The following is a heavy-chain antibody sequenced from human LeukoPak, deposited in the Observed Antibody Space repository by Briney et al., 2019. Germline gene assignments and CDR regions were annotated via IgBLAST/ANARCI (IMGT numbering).Heavy chain of an antibody. V-gene: IGHV3-23*01. CDR3: AKLRHFDSRAYYSFAY. CDR2: ISGSGDNT. Sequence: GGSLRLSCAASGFTFDSYAMSWVRQAPGKGLEWVSAISGSGDNTYYADSVKGRFTISRDNSKNTLYLQMNSLRAEDTAVYYCAKLRHFDSRAYYSFAYWGQGTLVTVSS. J-gene: IGHJ4*02. D-gene: IGHD3-22*01. CDR1: GFTFDSYA.